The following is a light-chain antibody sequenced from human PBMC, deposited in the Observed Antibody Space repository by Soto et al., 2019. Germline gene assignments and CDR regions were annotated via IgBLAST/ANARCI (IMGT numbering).Light chain of an antibody. CDR1: SSNIGSNS. J-gene: IGLJ1*01. CDR2: KSN. V-gene: IGLV1-47*01. CDR3: EAWDNSRRAYV. Sequence: QSVLTQPPSASETPGQRVTISCSGSSSNIGSNSVYWYQQLPGTAPKLLIYKSNQRPSGVPDRFSGSKSGTSASLAISGLRSEDEADYYCEAWDNSRRAYVFGIGTKVTVL.